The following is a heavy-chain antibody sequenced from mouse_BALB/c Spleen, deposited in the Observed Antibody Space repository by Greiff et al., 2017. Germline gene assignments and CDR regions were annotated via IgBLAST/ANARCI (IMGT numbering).Heavy chain of an antibody. CDR1: GYTFTSYW. D-gene: IGHD1-1*01. CDR3: TRSDYGSSFPDY. Sequence: LKQPGSELVRPGASVKLSCKASGYTFTSYWMHWVKQRPGQGLEWIGNIYPGSGSTNYDEKFKSKATLTVDTSSSTAYMQLSSLTSEDSAVYYCTRSDYGSSFPDYWGQGTTLTVSS. J-gene: IGHJ2*01. CDR2: IYPGSGST. V-gene: IGHV1S22*01.